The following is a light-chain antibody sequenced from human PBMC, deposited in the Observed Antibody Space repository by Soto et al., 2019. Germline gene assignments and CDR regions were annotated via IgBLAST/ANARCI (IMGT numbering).Light chain of an antibody. Sequence: EIVLTQSPGTLSLSPGERATLSCRASQSVSSSYLAWYQQKPGQAPRLLIFDASTRATNIPARFSGSGSGTEFTLTISSLQSEDFAVYYCQQYSNWPPLTFGGGTKVDIK. CDR2: DAS. CDR1: QSVSSSY. V-gene: IGKV3-15*01. J-gene: IGKJ4*01. CDR3: QQYSNWPPLT.